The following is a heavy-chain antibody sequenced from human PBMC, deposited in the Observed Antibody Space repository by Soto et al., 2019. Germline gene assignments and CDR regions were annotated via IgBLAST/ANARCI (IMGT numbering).Heavy chain of an antibody. J-gene: IGHJ4*02. CDR2: IDPSDSYT. Sequence: GESLKISCKGSGYSFTSYWISWVRQMPGKGLEWMGRIDPSDSYTNYSPSFQGHVTISADKSISTAYLQWSSLKASDTAMYYCARHLRPSVRDGDNYRPLDYWGQGTLVTVSS. CDR1: GYSFTSYW. D-gene: IGHD5-12*01. V-gene: IGHV5-10-1*01. CDR3: ARHLRPSVRDGDNYRPLDY.